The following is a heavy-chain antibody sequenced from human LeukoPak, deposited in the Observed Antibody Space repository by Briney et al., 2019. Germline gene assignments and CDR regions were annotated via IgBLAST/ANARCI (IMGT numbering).Heavy chain of an antibody. Sequence: PGGSLRLSCAASGFTFSSYGMHWVRQAPGKGLEWVAVISYDGSNKYYADSVKGRFTISRDNSKNTLYLQMNSLRAEDTAVYYCAKGGVGATWGLYYFDYWGQGTLVTVSS. J-gene: IGHJ4*02. D-gene: IGHD1-26*01. CDR1: GFTFSSYG. CDR2: ISYDGSNK. V-gene: IGHV3-30*18. CDR3: AKGGVGATWGLYYFDY.